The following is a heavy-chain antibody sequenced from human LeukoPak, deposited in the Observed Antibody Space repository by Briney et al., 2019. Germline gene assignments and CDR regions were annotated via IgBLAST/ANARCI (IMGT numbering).Heavy chain of an antibody. CDR2: IIPIFGTA. J-gene: IGHJ6*02. Sequence: SVKVSCKASGGAFSSYAISWVRQAPGQGLEWMGGIIPIFGTANYAQKFQGRVTITADESTSTAYMELSSLRSEDTAVYYCARAYSYGFSNYGMDVWGQGTTVTVSS. D-gene: IGHD5-18*01. CDR3: ARAYSYGFSNYGMDV. V-gene: IGHV1-69*13. CDR1: GGAFSSYA.